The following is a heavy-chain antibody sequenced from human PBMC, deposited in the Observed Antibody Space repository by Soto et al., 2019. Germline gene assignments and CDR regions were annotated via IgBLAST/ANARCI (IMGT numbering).Heavy chain of an antibody. CDR1: GGSISSYY. J-gene: IGHJ4*02. Sequence: SETLSLTCTVSGGSISSYYWSCIRQPPGKGLEWIGYIYYSGSTNYNPSLTSRVTISVDTSKNQFSLKLSSVTAADTAVYYCERDKVSGSYFRYFDYWGQGTLVTVP. V-gene: IGHV4-59*01. D-gene: IGHD3-10*01. CDR3: ERDKVSGSYFRYFDY. CDR2: IYYSGST.